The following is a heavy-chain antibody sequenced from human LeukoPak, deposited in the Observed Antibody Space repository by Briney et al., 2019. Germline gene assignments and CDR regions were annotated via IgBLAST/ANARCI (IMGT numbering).Heavy chain of an antibody. CDR2: IYYSGST. V-gene: IGHV4-39*07. D-gene: IGHD3-22*01. CDR3: ARVGDYYDSSGYPQNYMDV. J-gene: IGHJ6*03. Sequence: SETLSLTCTVSGGSISSSSYYWGWIRQPPGKGLEWIGSIYYSGSTYYNPSLKSRVTISVDTSKNQFSLKLSSVTAADTAVYYCARVGDYYDSSGYPQNYMDVWGKGTTVTVSS. CDR1: GGSISSSSYY.